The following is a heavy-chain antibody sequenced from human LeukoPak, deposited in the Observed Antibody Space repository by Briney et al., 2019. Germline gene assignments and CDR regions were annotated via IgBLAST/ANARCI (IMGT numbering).Heavy chain of an antibody. D-gene: IGHD6-13*01. CDR3: ARAWRSSWVDSYYMDV. CDR1: GFTFSSYS. V-gene: IGHV3-21*01. CDR2: ISSSSSYI. Sequence: PGGSLRLSCAASGFTFSSYSMNWVRQAPGKGLEWVSSISSSSSYIYYADSVKGRFTISRDNAENSLYLQMNSLRAEDTAVYYCARAWRSSWVDSYYMDVWGKGTTVTVSS. J-gene: IGHJ6*03.